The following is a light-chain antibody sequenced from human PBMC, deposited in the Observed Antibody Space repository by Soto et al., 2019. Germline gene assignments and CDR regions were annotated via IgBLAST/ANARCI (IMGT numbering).Light chain of an antibody. J-gene: IGLJ1*01. Sequence: QSALTQPPSVSGAPGQRVTISCTGSSSNIGAYYDVHWYQQVPGTAPKLLIFSNTNRPSGVPDRFSGSKSGTSASLAITGLQAEDEADYYCQSYDTSLRDYVFGTGPKVTVL. CDR2: SNT. CDR3: QSYDTSLRDYV. CDR1: SSNIGAYYD. V-gene: IGLV1-40*01.